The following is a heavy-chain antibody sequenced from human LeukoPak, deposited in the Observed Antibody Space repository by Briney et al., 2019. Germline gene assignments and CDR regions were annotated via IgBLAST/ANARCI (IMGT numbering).Heavy chain of an antibody. Sequence: GASVKVSCKASGYTFTSYGISWVRQAPGQGLEWMGWISAYNGNTNYAQKLQGRVTMTTDTSTSTAYMELRSLRSDDTAVYYCARDWRTKTLPVDYYYMDVWGKGTTVTVSS. V-gene: IGHV1-18*01. D-gene: IGHD4-23*01. CDR2: ISAYNGNT. J-gene: IGHJ6*03. CDR1: GYTFTSYG. CDR3: ARDWRTKTLPVDYYYMDV.